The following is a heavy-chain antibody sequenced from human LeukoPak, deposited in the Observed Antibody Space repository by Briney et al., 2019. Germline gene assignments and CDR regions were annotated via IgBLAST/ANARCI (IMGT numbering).Heavy chain of an antibody. CDR3: ATKGLVNYYDSSGYYIY. CDR1: GGSISSGSYY. V-gene: IGHV4-61*02. Sequence: SETLSLTCTVSGGSISSGSYYWSWIRQPAGKGLEWIGRIYTSGSTSYNPSLKSRVTISVDTSKNQFSLKLSSVTAADTAVYYCATKGLVNYYDSSGYYIYWGQGTLVTVSS. J-gene: IGHJ4*02. D-gene: IGHD3-22*01. CDR2: IYTSGST.